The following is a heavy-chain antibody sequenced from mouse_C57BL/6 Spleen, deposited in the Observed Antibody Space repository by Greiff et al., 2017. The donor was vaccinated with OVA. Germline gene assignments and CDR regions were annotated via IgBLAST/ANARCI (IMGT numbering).Heavy chain of an antibody. J-gene: IGHJ1*03. CDR1: GYTFTSYW. CDR3: ARECGYNAYRRYFDD. CDR2: IYPGSGST. V-gene: IGHV1-55*01. D-gene: IGHD2-2*01. Sequence: QVQLKQPGAELVKPGASVKMSCKASGYTFTSYWITWVKQRPGQGLEWIGDIYPGSGSTNYTEKFKSKATLTVDTSSSTAYMQLSSLTSEDSAVYYCARECGYNAYRRYFDDWGKGTTVTVSS.